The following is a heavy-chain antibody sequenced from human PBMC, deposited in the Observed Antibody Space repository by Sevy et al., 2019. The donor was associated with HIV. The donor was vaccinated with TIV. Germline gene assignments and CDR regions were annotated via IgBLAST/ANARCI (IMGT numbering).Heavy chain of an antibody. CDR1: GFTFSNYA. CDR2: ISGSADAT. V-gene: IGHV3-23*01. D-gene: IGHD5-18*01. Sequence: GGSLRLSCAASGFTFSNYAMSWVRQTPGKVLEWVSAISGSADATYCTDSVKGRFTISRDNSKNTVYLQMNSLRAEDTAVYYCVKEVSQYSYSDYWGQGTLVTVSS. CDR3: VKEVSQYSYSDY. J-gene: IGHJ4*02.